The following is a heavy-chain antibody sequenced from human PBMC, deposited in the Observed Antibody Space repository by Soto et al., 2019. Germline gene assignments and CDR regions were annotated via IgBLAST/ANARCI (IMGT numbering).Heavy chain of an antibody. J-gene: IGHJ4*02. CDR2: ISGSGGSA. D-gene: IGHD3-3*01. V-gene: IGHV3-23*01. CDR1: GFTFNTYG. Sequence: GGSLRLSCAVSGFTFNTYGMSWVRQPPGKGLEWVSSISGSGGSAYYADSVKGLFTISRDNSMNTLYLQMNSLRAEDTAVYYCAKGLQFLEWLFDYWGQGTLVTVSS. CDR3: AKGLQFLEWLFDY.